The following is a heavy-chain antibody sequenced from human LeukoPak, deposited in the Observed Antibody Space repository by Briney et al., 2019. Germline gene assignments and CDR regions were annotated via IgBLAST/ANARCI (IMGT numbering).Heavy chain of an antibody. Sequence: GSSVKVSCKASGGAFSSYAISWVRQAPGQGLEWMGGIIPVFNTADQAQKFQDRVTITADESTSTAYMELSSLRSEDTAVYYCASFGSGYDFGAYYFDYWGQGTLVTVSS. V-gene: IGHV1-69*19. CDR2: IIPVFNTA. CDR3: ASFGSGYDFGAYYFDY. D-gene: IGHD5-12*01. CDR1: GGAFSSYA. J-gene: IGHJ4*02.